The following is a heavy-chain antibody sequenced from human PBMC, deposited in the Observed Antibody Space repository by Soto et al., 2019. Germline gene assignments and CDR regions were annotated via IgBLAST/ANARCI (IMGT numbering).Heavy chain of an antibody. V-gene: IGHV3-23*01. CDR2: ISGSGGNT. CDR1: GFTFSSYA. CDR3: AKGGSLSVAGNAGY. Sequence: EVHLLESGGGVVQPGGSLRLSCAASGFTFSSYAMSWVRQAPGKGLEWVSGISGSGGNTYYADFVKGRFTISRDNSKNTLYLQMNSLRADDTAVYYCAKGGSLSVAGNAGYWGQGTLVTVSS. J-gene: IGHJ4*02. D-gene: IGHD6-19*01.